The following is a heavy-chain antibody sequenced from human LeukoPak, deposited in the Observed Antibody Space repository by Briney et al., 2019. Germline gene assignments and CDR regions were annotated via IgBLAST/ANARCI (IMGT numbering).Heavy chain of an antibody. J-gene: IGHJ4*02. Sequence: GGSLRLSCAASGFTFSSYAMHWVRQAPGKGLEYVSAISSNGGSTYYANSVKGRFTISRDNAKNSLYLQMNSLRAEDTAVYYCARRPSDYWGQGTLVTVSS. V-gene: IGHV3-64*01. CDR1: GFTFSSYA. CDR3: ARRPSDY. CDR2: ISSNGGST.